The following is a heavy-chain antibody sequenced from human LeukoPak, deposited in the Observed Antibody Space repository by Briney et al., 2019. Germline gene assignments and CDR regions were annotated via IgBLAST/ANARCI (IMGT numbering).Heavy chain of an antibody. Sequence: ASVKVSCKASGYTFTRYGTSWVRQAPGQGLEWMGWISPNNGDTKYTQKFQGRVTMTTDTSTSTAYMELRSLRSDDTAVYYCARTPRPWFGELLGDYYYMDVWGKGTTVTISS. J-gene: IGHJ6*03. V-gene: IGHV1-18*01. CDR3: ARTPRPWFGELLGDYYYMDV. CDR2: ISPNNGDT. CDR1: GYTFTRYG. D-gene: IGHD3-10*01.